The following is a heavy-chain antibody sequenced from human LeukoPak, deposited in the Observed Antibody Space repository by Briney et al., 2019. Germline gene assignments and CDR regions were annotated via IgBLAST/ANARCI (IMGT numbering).Heavy chain of an antibody. D-gene: IGHD5-24*01. CDR3: ARRSGYNYYFDY. J-gene: IGHJ4*02. CDR2: IYPGDSET. V-gene: IGHV5-51*01. Sequence: GEALQISCKGSGSSFKSYWIGWVRQMPGKGLEWMGIIYPGDSETKYSPSFQGQVTISADKSITTAYLQWSSLKASDTAMYYCARRSGYNYYFDYWGQGTLVTVSS. CDR1: GSSFKSYW.